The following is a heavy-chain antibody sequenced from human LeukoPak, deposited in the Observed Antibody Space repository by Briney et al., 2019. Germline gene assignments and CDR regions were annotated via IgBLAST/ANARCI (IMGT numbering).Heavy chain of an antibody. CDR1: GYTFTSYG. Sequence: GASVKVSCKASGYTFTSYGISWVRQAPGQGLEWMGWISAYNGNTNYAQKLQGRVTMTTDTSTSTAYMELSSLRSEDTAVYYCARDSPDDYGDYVLDYWGQGTLVTVSS. V-gene: IGHV1-18*01. D-gene: IGHD4-17*01. CDR3: ARDSPDDYGDYVLDY. J-gene: IGHJ4*02. CDR2: ISAYNGNT.